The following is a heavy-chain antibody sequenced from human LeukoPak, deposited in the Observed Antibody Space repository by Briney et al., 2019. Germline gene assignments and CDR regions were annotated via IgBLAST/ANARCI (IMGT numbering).Heavy chain of an antibody. CDR2: IYSGGST. D-gene: IGHD3-10*01. CDR3: ARESRMVRGVNHFDY. Sequence: GGSLRLSCAASGFTFSSYSMNWVRQAPGKWVEWVSVIYSGGSTYYADSVKGRFTISRDNSKNTLYLQMNSLRAEDTAVYYCARESRMVRGVNHFDYWGQGTLVTVSS. V-gene: IGHV3-53*01. CDR1: GFTFSSYS. J-gene: IGHJ4*02.